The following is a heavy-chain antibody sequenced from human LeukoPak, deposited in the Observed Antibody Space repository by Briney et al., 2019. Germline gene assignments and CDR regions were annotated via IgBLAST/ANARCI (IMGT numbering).Heavy chain of an antibody. CDR1: GFTFSNYG. CDR3: ARAGSGDPHLAF. J-gene: IGHJ4*02. V-gene: IGHV3-33*01. D-gene: IGHD4-17*01. Sequence: AGGSLRLSCAASGFTFSNYGMHWVRQVPGKGLEWVAAIWYDGSNKYYGDSVKGRFTISRDNSKNMLYLQMKSLRAEDTAAYYCARAGSGDPHLAFWGKGPRVTVS. CDR2: IWYDGSNK.